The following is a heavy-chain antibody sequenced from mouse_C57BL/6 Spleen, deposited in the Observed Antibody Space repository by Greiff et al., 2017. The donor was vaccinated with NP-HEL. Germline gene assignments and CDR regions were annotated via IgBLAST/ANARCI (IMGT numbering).Heavy chain of an antibody. CDR3: ARGGLLRRYYAMDY. D-gene: IGHD2-3*01. CDR2: ISDGGSYT. J-gene: IGHJ4*01. V-gene: IGHV5-4*01. Sequence: EVQVVESGGGLVKPGGSLKLSCAASGFTFSSYAMSWVRQTPEKRLEWVATISDGGSYTYYPDNVKGRFTISRDNAKNNLYLQMSHLKSEDTAMYYCARGGLLRRYYAMDYWGQGTSVTVSS. CDR1: GFTFSSYA.